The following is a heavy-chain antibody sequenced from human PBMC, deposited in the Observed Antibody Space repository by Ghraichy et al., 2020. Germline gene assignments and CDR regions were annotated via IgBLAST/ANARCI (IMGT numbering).Heavy chain of an antibody. J-gene: IGHJ4*02. Sequence: GGSLRLSCAASGFTFDKYTMHWVRQVPGKGLEWVSLIRGDGGTFYADSVRGRFTVSRDNRKNSIYLQVNSLTTEDTAFYYCAKDQGGYKGVDYWGQGTLVNVSS. CDR1: GFTFDKYT. CDR3: AKDQGGYKGVDY. CDR2: IRGDGGT. V-gene: IGHV3-43*01. D-gene: IGHD3-10*01.